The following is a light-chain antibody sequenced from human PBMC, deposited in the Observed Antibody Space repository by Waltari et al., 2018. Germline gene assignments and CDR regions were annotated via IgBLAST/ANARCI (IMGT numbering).Light chain of an antibody. CDR1: QRVRRS. CDR2: GAF. V-gene: IGKV3-20*01. Sequence: EIVLTQSPGTQSLSPGERATLSCRASQRVRRSFAWYQQKAGQAPRLLIYGAFNRATGIPDRFSGSGSGTDFSLTISRLEPEDFAVYYCQHYVRLPATFGQGTKVEIK. J-gene: IGKJ1*01. CDR3: QHYVRLPAT.